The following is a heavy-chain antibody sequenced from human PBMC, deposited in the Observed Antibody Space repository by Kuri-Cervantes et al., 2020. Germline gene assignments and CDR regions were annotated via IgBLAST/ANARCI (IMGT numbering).Heavy chain of an antibody. D-gene: IGHD3-10*01. J-gene: IGHJ4*02. CDR3: ARDRSYSSFDY. V-gene: IGHV3-7*01. CDR1: GFTFSSSW. CDR2: INPYGSEK. Sequence: GGSLRLSCAASGFTFSSSWMTWVRQAPGKGLEWVANINPYGSEKNYVDSVRGPFNISRDNAKISLYLQMNNLKAEDTAVYYCARDRSYSSFDYWGQGSLVTVSS.